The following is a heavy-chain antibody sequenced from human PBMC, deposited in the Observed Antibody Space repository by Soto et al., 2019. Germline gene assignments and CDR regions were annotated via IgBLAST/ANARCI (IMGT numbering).Heavy chain of an antibody. J-gene: IGHJ4*02. D-gene: IGHD5-18*01. CDR2: IIPIFGTA. CDR1: GGTFSSYA. V-gene: IGHV1-69*12. Sequence: QVQLVQSGAAVKKPGSSVKVSCKASGGTFSSYAISWVRQAPGQGLEWMGGIIPIFGTANYAQKFQGRVTITADESTSTAYMELSSLRSEDTAVYYCARDGERGYSYGYWGYFDYWGQGTLVTVSS. CDR3: ARDGERGYSYGYWGYFDY.